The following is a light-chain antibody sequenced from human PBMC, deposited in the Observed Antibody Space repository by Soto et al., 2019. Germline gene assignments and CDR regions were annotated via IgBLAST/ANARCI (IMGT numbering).Light chain of an antibody. Sequence: QSVLTQPPSVSGAPGQRVTISCSGSSSNIGNNYVSWYQQLPGTAPTLLIYDNNKRPSGIPDRFSGSKSGTSATLGITGLQTGDEADYYCGTWDSSLSAFYVFGTGTKVTVL. J-gene: IGLJ1*01. V-gene: IGLV1-51*01. CDR3: GTWDSSLSAFYV. CDR1: SSNIGNNY. CDR2: DNN.